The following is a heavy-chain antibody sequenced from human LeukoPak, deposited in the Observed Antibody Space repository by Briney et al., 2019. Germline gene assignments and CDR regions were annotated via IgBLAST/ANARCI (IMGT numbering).Heavy chain of an antibody. CDR1: GFTFSSYA. Sequence: GGSLRLSCAASGFTFSSYAMHWVRQAPGKGLEWVAVISYDGSNKYYADSVKGRFTISRDNSKNTLYLQMNSLRAEDTAVYYCARDYVWGSYRYMEGYFDYWGQGTLVTVSS. CDR3: ARDYVWGSYRYMEGYFDY. V-gene: IGHV3-30-3*01. J-gene: IGHJ4*02. D-gene: IGHD3-16*02. CDR2: ISYDGSNK.